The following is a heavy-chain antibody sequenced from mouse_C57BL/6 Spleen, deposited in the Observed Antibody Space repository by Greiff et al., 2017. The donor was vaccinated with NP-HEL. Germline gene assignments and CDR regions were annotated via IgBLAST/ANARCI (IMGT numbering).Heavy chain of an antibody. CDR2: IRSKSNNYAT. CDR3: VRRGFGWYFDV. V-gene: IGHV10-1*01. J-gene: IGHJ1*03. Sequence: EVQRVESGGGLVQPKGSLKLSCAASGFSFNTYAMNWVRQAPGKGLEWVARIRSKSNNYATYYADSVKDRFTISRDDSESMLYLQMNNLKTEDTAMYYCVRRGFGWYFDVWGTGTTVTVSS. CDR1: GFSFNTYA.